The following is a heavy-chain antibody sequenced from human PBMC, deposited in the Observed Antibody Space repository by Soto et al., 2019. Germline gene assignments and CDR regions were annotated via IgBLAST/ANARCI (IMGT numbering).Heavy chain of an antibody. CDR2: IYYSGST. CDR3: ARGGLEPWMYYFDY. V-gene: IGHV4-61*01. J-gene: IGHJ4*02. D-gene: IGHD1-1*01. CDR1: GGSVSSSNYY. Sequence: KPSETLSLTCTVSGGSVSSSNYYWTWIRQPPGKGLEWIGYIYYSGSTKYNPSLKSRVTLSVDTSKNQFSLKLSSVTAADTAVYYCARGGLEPWMYYFDYWGQGSLVTVSS.